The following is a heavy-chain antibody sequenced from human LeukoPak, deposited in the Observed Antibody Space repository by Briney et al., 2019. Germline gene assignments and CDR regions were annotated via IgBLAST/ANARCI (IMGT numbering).Heavy chain of an antibody. CDR2: INHSGST. Sequence: SETLSLTCAAYGGSFSGYYWSWIRQPPGKGLEWIGEINHSGSTNYNPSLKSRVTISVDTSKNQFSLKLSSVTAADTAVYYCARGRVTIFGVVRNHYGSGKMSFDYWGQGTLVTVSS. CDR3: ARGRVTIFGVVRNHYGSGKMSFDY. CDR1: GGSFSGYY. J-gene: IGHJ4*02. D-gene: IGHD3-3*01. V-gene: IGHV4-34*01.